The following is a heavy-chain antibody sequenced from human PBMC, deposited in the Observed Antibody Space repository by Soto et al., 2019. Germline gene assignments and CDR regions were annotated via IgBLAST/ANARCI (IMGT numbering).Heavy chain of an antibody. Sequence: GGFLRLSCAASGFTFSNAWMNWVRQAPGKGLEWVGRIKSKTDGGTTDYAAPVKGRFTISRDDSKNTLYLQMNSLKTEDTAVYYCTTVNPLIDYGDPRGYYGMDVWGQGTTVTVSS. D-gene: IGHD4-17*01. CDR3: TTVNPLIDYGDPRGYYGMDV. J-gene: IGHJ6*02. V-gene: IGHV3-15*07. CDR1: GFTFSNAW. CDR2: IKSKTDGGTT.